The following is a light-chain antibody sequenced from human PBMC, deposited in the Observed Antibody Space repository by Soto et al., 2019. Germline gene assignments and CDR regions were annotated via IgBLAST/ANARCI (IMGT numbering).Light chain of an antibody. CDR3: TSYTSASTLV. J-gene: IGLJ2*01. Sequence: QSALTQPASVSGSPGQSITISCTGTSDDIGANNYVSWYQHHPGKAPKILIYEAANRPSGISHRFSCSKSGNTASLTISGLQAEDEADYFCTSYTSASTLVFGGGTQLTVL. CDR1: SDDIGANNY. V-gene: IGLV2-14*01. CDR2: EAA.